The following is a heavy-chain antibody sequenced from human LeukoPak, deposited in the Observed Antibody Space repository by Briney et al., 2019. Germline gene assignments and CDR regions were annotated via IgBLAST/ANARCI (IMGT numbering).Heavy chain of an antibody. D-gene: IGHD6-19*01. CDR1: GFTCDGYG. CDR3: ARVSGWYVFDY. CDR2: IRGDAGST. V-gene: IGHV3-20*01. Sequence: VGSLRLSCAASGFTCDGYGMTWIRHAPGKGLEWVSAIRGDAGSTGYADSVKGRFTISRDNAKSTLYLQMNSLRAEDTAVYHCARVSGWYVFDYWGQGTLVTVSS. J-gene: IGHJ4*02.